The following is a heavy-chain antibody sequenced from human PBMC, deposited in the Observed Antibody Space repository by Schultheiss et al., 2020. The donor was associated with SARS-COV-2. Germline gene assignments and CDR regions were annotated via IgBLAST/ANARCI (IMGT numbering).Heavy chain of an antibody. CDR1: GFTFSSYA. D-gene: IGHD5-18*01. V-gene: IGHV3-7*03. Sequence: GGSLRLSCAASGFTFSSYAMSWVRQAPGKGLEWVANIKQDGSEQYYVDSVKGRFTISRDNAKNSLYLQMNSLRAEDTAVYYCARDQLAGMDVWGQGTTVTVAS. CDR3: ARDQLAGMDV. J-gene: IGHJ6*02. CDR2: IKQDGSEQ.